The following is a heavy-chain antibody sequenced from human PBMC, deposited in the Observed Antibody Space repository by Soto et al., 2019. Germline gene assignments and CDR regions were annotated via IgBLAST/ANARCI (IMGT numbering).Heavy chain of an antibody. D-gene: IGHD5-18*01. CDR2: IKQDGSEK. CDR3: ARDRIQLWLRSYYYYYGMDV. V-gene: IGHV3-7*01. J-gene: IGHJ6*02. Sequence: PGGSLRLSCAASGFTFSSYWMSWVRQAPGKGLEWVANIKQDGSEKYYVDSVKGRFTISRDNAKNSLYLQMNSLRAEDTAVYYCARDRIQLWLRSYYYYYGMDVWGQGTTVTVSS. CDR1: GFTFSSYW.